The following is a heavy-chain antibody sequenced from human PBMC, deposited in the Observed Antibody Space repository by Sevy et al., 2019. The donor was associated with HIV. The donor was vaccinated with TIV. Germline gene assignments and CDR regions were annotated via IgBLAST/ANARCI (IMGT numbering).Heavy chain of an antibody. CDR3: ARGALLWFETNYGMDV. J-gene: IGHJ6*02. CDR1: GGSISSGGYY. Sequence: SETLSLTCTVSGGSISSGGYYWSWIRQHPGKGLELIGYIYYSGSTYYNPSLKSRVTISVDTSKNQFSLKLSSVTAADTAVYYCARGALLWFETNYGMDVWGQGTTVTVSS. V-gene: IGHV4-31*03. CDR2: IYYSGST. D-gene: IGHD3-10*01.